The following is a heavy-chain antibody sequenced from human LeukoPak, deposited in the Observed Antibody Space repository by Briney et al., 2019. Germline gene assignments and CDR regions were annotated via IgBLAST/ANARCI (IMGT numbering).Heavy chain of an antibody. CDR2: IIPIFGTA. CDR1: GGTFSSYA. Sequence: SVKVSCKASGGTFSSYAISWVRQAPGQGLEWMGGIIPIFGTANYAQKFQGRVTITADESTGTAYMELSSLRSEDTAVYYCARARRDCTNGVCPFYYYMDVWGKGTTVTVSS. V-gene: IGHV1-69*01. J-gene: IGHJ6*03. D-gene: IGHD2-8*01. CDR3: ARARRDCTNGVCPFYYYMDV.